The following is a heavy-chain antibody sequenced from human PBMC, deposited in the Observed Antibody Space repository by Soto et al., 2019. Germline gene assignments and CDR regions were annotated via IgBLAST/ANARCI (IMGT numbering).Heavy chain of an antibody. CDR3: ARDAVASSSYRDNWFDP. CDR2: ISAYNGNT. Sequence: GASVKVSCKASGYTFTSYGISWVRQAPGQGLEWMGWISAYNGNTNYAQKLQGRVTMTTDTSTSTAYMELRSLRSDDTAVYYCARDAVASSSYRDNWFDPWGQGTLVTVSS. D-gene: IGHD6-13*01. V-gene: IGHV1-18*04. CDR1: GYTFTSYG. J-gene: IGHJ5*02.